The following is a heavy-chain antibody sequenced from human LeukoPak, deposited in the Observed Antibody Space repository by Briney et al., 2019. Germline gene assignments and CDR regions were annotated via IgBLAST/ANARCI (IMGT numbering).Heavy chain of an antibody. Sequence: QPGGSLRLSCAASGFTFSSYWMSWVRQAPGKGLEWVANIKQDGSEKYYVDSVKGRFTISRDNAKNSLYLQMNSLRAEDTAVYYSARGFGERYYYYMDVWGKGTTVTISS. D-gene: IGHD3-10*01. V-gene: IGHV3-7*01. J-gene: IGHJ6*03. CDR1: GFTFSSYW. CDR2: IKQDGSEK. CDR3: ARGFGERYYYYMDV.